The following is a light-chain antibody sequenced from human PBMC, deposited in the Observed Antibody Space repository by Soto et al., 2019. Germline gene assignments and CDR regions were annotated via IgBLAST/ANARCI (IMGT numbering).Light chain of an antibody. CDR1: QGISTY. V-gene: IGKV1-39*01. J-gene: IGKJ1*01. CDR3: QQSYSTTWT. Sequence: DIHITQSPSSLAASVGDRVTITCRASQGISTYLNWYQQRPGKAPKLLIYAASSLQSGVPSRFSGSGSETHFTLTISSLQPEDFATYSCQQSYSTTWTFGQGTKVDI. CDR2: AAS.